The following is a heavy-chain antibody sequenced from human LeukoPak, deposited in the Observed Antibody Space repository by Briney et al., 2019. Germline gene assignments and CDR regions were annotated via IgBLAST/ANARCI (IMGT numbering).Heavy chain of an antibody. CDR2: ISGSGTGT. CDR3: AKGGVTGTLFDN. D-gene: IGHD1-7*01. J-gene: IGHJ4*02. Sequence: GGSLRLSCAASGFTFSSSAMSWVRQAPGKGLYWVSAISGSGTGTYYADSVKGRFTISRDNSKNTLYLQMNSLRAGDTAVYYGAKGGVTGTLFDNRGRGTLGAVSS. V-gene: IGHV3-23*01. CDR1: GFTFSSSA.